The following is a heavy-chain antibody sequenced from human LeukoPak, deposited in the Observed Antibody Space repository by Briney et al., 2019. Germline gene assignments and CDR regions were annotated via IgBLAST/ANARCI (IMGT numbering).Heavy chain of an antibody. J-gene: IGHJ4*02. D-gene: IGHD1/OR15-1a*01. CDR3: ARLVIGVGKSGTVVDY. CDR1: GGTFSSYA. V-gene: IGHV1-2*02. CDR2: INPNSGGT. Sequence: ASVKVSCKASGGTFSSYAISWVRQAPGQGLEWMGWINPNSGGTNYAQKFQGRVTMTRDTSISTAYMELSRLRSDDTAVYYCARLVIGVGKSGTVVDYWGQGTLVTVSS.